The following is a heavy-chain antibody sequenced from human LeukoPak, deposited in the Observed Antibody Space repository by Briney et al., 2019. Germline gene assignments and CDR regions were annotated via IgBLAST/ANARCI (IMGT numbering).Heavy chain of an antibody. CDR2: INPSSGGT. D-gene: IGHD4-17*01. V-gene: IGHV1-2*02. CDR3: ARSPGYGDYVYVLDY. J-gene: IGHJ4*02. CDR1: GYTFTGYY. Sequence: GASVKVSCKASGYTFTGYYMHWVRQAPGQGLEWMGWINPSSGGTNYAQKFQGRVTMTRDTSISTAYMELSRLRSDDTAVYYCARSPGYGDYVYVLDYWGQGTLVTVSS.